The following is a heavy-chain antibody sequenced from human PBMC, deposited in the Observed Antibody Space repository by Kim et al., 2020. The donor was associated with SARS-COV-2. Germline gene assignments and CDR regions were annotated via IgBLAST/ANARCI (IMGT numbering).Heavy chain of an antibody. J-gene: IGHJ4*02. D-gene: IGHD3-3*02. CDR3: GEAIFGVGIT. Sequence: GGSLRLSCAASGFTFSNYWMSWVRQAPGKGLEWVANIKQDGSEKYYVDSVKGRFTIPEDKAKNPFFLQMAGLAAGATAGYYWGEAIFGVGITGGQGT. CDR1: GFTFSNYW. V-gene: IGHV3-7*01. CDR2: IKQDGSEK.